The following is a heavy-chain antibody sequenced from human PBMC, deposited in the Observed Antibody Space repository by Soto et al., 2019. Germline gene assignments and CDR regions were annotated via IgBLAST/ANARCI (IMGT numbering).Heavy chain of an antibody. V-gene: IGHV4-59*01. CDR1: GGSISSYY. CDR3: ARYYYDSSGYPKFDY. Sequence: SETLSLTCTVSGGSISSYYWSWIRQPPGKGLEWIGYIYYSGSTNYNPSLKSRVTISVDTSKNQFSLKLSSVTAVDTAVYYCARYYYDSSGYPKFDYWGQGTLVTVSS. CDR2: IYYSGST. D-gene: IGHD3-22*01. J-gene: IGHJ4*02.